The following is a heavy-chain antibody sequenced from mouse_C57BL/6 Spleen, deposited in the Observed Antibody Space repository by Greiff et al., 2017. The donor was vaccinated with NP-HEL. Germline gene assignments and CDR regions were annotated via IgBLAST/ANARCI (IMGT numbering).Heavy chain of an antibody. CDR2: IYPGDGDT. J-gene: IGHJ1*03. CDR3: ARSGWVVATYWYFDV. Sequence: QVQLKQSGPELVKPGASVKISCKASGYAFSSSWMNWVKQRPGKGLEWIGRIYPGDGDTNYNGKFKGKATLTADKSSSTAYMQLSSLTSEDSAVYFCARSGWVVATYWYFDVWGTGTTVTVSS. D-gene: IGHD1-1*01. V-gene: IGHV1-82*01. CDR1: GYAFSSSW.